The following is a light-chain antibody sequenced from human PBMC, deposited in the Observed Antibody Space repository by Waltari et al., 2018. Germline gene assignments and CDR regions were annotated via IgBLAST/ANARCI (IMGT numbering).Light chain of an antibody. J-gene: IGLJ3*02. Sequence: QLVMTQSPSASSSLGPPVKLTCPLSRGHSSNIIAWLQQQPEKGPRYLMKVNSDGSHSKGDEIPDRFSGSSSGAERYLTISTVQSEDEADYYCQTGGHGTWVFGGGTKLTVL. CDR3: QTGGHGTWV. CDR2: VNSDGSH. V-gene: IGLV4-69*01. CDR1: RGHSSNI.